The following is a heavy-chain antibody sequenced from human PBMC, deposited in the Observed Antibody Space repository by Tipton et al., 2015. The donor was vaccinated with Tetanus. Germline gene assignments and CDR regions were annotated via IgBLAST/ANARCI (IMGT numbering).Heavy chain of an antibody. V-gene: IGHV4-39*01. CDR3: ARVGLVMAARRRNWFDP. J-gene: IGHJ5*02. CDR1: GGSISSRNYY. Sequence: TLSLTCIVSGGSISSRNYYWGWIRQPPGKGLEWIGTIYNTGTTYFNPSLKSRVTMSVDTSKQQVSLRLSSVTAADTAMYYCARVGLVMAARRRNWFDPWGQGTLVTVSS. D-gene: IGHD6-6*01. CDR2: IYNTGTT.